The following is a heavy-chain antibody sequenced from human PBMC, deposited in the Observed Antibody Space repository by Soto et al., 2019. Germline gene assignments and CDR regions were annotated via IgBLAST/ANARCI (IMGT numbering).Heavy chain of an antibody. D-gene: IGHD3-10*01. V-gene: IGHV3-7*05. J-gene: IGHJ4*02. CDR2: IKEDGTEK. Sequence: EVQLVESGGGLVQPGGSLRLSCAVSGFTFTTYWMTWVRQAPGKGLEWVANIKEDGTEKNYLDSVGGRFSISRDNAKNSLYLQMNSLRAEDTAIYYCARAGSENEYWGQGTLVTASS. CDR1: GFTFTTYW. CDR3: ARAGSENEY.